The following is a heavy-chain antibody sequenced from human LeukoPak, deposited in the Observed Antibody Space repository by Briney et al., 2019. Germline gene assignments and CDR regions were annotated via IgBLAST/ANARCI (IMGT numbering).Heavy chain of an antibody. D-gene: IGHD5-12*01. CDR1: GFTFDDYA. Sequence: GGSLRLSCAASGFTFDDYAMHWVRQAPGKGLEWVSGISWNSGSIGYADSVKGRFTISRDNAKNSLYLQMNRLRVEDTAVYYCARVGLDRRGYSGYEAFDYWGQGTLVTVSS. V-gene: IGHV3-9*01. J-gene: IGHJ4*02. CDR2: ISWNSGSI. CDR3: ARVGLDRRGYSGYEAFDY.